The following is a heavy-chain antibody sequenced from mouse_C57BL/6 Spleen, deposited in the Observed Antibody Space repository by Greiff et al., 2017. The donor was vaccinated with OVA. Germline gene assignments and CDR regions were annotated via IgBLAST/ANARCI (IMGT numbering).Heavy chain of an antibody. V-gene: IGHV1-81*01. D-gene: IGHD2-4*01. CDR3: ARDYDYDDYYAMDY. CDR2: IYPRSGNT. Sequence: VKLVESGAELARPGASVKLSCKASGYTFTSYGISWVKQRTGQGLEWIGEIYPRSGNTYYNEKFKGKATLTADKSSSTAYMELRSLTSEDSAVYFCARDYDYDDYYAMDYWGQGTSVTGSS. CDR1: GYTFTSYG. J-gene: IGHJ4*01.